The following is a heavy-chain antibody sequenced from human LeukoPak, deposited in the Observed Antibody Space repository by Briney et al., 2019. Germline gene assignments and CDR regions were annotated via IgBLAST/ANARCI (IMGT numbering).Heavy chain of an antibody. V-gene: IGHV3-21*01. Sequence: AGGSLRLSCAASGFTFSSYSMNWVRQAPGKGLEWVSSISSSSSYIYYADSVKGRFTISRDNAKTSLYLQMNSLRAEDTAVYYCARELYYDSSGYYYWGQGTLVTVSS. CDR2: ISSSSSYI. D-gene: IGHD3-22*01. CDR1: GFTFSSYS. CDR3: ARELYYDSSGYYY. J-gene: IGHJ4*02.